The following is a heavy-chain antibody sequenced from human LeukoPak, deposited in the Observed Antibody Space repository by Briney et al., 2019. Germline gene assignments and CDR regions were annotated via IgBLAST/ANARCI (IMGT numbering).Heavy chain of an antibody. D-gene: IGHD2-21*02. J-gene: IGHJ4*02. CDR1: GFTFSSYW. CDR3: AKDRPPYCGGDCYSALDY. V-gene: IGHV3-7*01. Sequence: GGSLRLSCAASGFTFSSYWMSWVRQAPGKGLEWVANIKQDGSEKYYVDSVKGRFTISRDNAKNSLYLQMNSLKAEDTAVYYCAKDRPPYCGGDCYSALDYWGQGTLVTVSS. CDR2: IKQDGSEK.